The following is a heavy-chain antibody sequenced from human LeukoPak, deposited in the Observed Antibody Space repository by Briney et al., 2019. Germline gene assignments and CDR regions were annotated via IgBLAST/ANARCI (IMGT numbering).Heavy chain of an antibody. Sequence: ASVKVSCKASGYTFTSFDINWVRQAPGQGLEWMGWINHNSGGTNYAQKFQGRVTMTRDTSISTAYMELSRLRSDDTAVYYCASQGGVGAAGTFDYWGQGTLVTVSS. CDR1: GYTFTSFD. J-gene: IGHJ4*02. V-gene: IGHV1-2*02. D-gene: IGHD1-26*01. CDR2: INHNSGGT. CDR3: ASQGGVGAAGTFDY.